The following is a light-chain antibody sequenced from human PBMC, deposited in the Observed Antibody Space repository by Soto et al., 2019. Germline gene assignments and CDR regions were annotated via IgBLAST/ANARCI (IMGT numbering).Light chain of an antibody. CDR1: QNVLYSSNNKNY. V-gene: IGKV4-1*01. J-gene: IGKJ5*01. Sequence: DIVMTQSPDSLAVSLGERATINCKSSQNVLYSSNNKNYLAWYQQKPGQPPKLLISWASTRESGVPDRFSGGGSGTAFSLTISSLQAEDVAFYYCQQYFSTPITFGQGTRLEIK. CDR2: WAS. CDR3: QQYFSTPIT.